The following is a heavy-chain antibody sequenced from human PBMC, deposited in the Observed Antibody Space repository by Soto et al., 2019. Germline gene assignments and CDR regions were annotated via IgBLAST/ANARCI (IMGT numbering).Heavy chain of an antibody. Sequence: ASVKVSCKASGGTFSSYTISWVRQAPGQGLEWMGGIIPIFGTANYAQKFQGRVTITADESTSTAYMELSSLRSEDTAVYYCARDYDFWSGYGPNGMDVWGQGTTVTVSS. V-gene: IGHV1-69*13. CDR2: IIPIFGTA. D-gene: IGHD3-3*01. CDR1: GGTFSSYT. J-gene: IGHJ6*02. CDR3: ARDYDFWSGYGPNGMDV.